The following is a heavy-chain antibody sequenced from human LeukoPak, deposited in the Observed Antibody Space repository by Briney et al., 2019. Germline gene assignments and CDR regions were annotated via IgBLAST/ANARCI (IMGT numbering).Heavy chain of an antibody. V-gene: IGHV4-4*07. CDR1: GGSISSYY. J-gene: IGHJ6*03. Sequence: PSETLSLTCTVSGGSISSYYWSWIRQPAGKGLEWIGRIYTSGSTNYNPSLKSRVTMSVDTSKNQFSLQLNSVTPEDTAVYYCARGRPPYYYYMDVWGKGTTVTVSS. CDR3: ARGRPPYYYYMDV. CDR2: IYTSGST.